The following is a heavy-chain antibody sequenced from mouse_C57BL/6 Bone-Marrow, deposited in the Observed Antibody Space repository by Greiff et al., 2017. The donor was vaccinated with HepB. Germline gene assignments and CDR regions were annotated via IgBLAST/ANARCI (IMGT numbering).Heavy chain of an antibody. CDR1: GFTFSDYG. CDR2: ISNLAYSI. Sequence: EVKLMESGGGLVQPGGSLKLSCAASGFTFSDYGMAWVRQAPRKGPEWVAFISNLAYSIYYADTVTGRFTISRENAKNTLYLEMSSLRSEDTAMYYCARMTTVGYFDVWGRGTTVTVSS. D-gene: IGHD1-1*01. J-gene: IGHJ1*03. CDR3: ARMTTVGYFDV. V-gene: IGHV5-15*01.